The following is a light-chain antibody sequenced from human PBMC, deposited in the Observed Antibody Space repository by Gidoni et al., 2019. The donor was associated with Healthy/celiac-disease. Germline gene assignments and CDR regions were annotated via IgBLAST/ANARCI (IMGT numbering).Light chain of an antibody. CDR1: QSVSSY. CDR2: DAS. Sequence: EIVLTQSPATLSLSPGERATLSCRASQSVSSYLAWYQQQPGQAPRLLIYDASNRATGIPARFSGSGSVTDFTLTISSLEPEDFAVYYCQQRSNWLRSFGQGTKLEIK. V-gene: IGKV3-11*01. CDR3: QQRSNWLRS. J-gene: IGKJ2*03.